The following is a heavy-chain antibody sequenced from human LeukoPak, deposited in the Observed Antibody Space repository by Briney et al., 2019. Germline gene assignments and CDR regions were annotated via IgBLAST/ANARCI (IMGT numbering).Heavy chain of an antibody. D-gene: IGHD3-10*01. Sequence: GGSLRLSCAASGFTFSSYAMSWVRQAPGKGLEWVATISDSGGSTYYADSVKGRFSISRDNSKNMLYLQMNSLRADDTAVHYCAKVPYSDYGSGRPPFMDVWGQGTTVAVSS. CDR3: AKVPYSDYGSGRPPFMDV. J-gene: IGHJ6*02. V-gene: IGHV3-23*01. CDR1: GFTFSSYA. CDR2: ISDSGGST.